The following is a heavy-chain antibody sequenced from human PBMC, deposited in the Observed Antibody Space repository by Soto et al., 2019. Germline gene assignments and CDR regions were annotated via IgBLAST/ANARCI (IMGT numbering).Heavy chain of an antibody. V-gene: IGHV1-2*02. D-gene: IGHD2-15*01. CDR1: GYTFTGYY. CDR3: ARGRISYCSGGSCPLAAFDI. Sequence: ASVKVSCKASGYTFTGYYMHWVRQAPGQGLEWMGWINPNSGGTNYAQKFQGRVTMTRDTSISTAYMELSRLRSDDTAVYYCARGRISYCSGGSCPLAAFDIGGQGTRVTVSS. J-gene: IGHJ3*02. CDR2: INPNSGGT.